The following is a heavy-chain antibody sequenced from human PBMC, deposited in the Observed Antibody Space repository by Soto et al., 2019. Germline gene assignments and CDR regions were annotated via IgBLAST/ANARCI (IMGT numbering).Heavy chain of an antibody. J-gene: IGHJ6*02. Sequence: PSETLSLTCTVSGGSISSGGYYWSWIRQHPGKGLEWIGYIYYSGSTYYNPSLKSRVTISVDTSKNQFSLKLSSVTAADTAVYYCARDRVIGIPDPYYYYGMDVWGQGTTVTVSS. CDR1: GGSISSGGYY. CDR2: IYYSGST. CDR3: ARDRVIGIPDPYYYYGMDV. D-gene: IGHD3-16*02. V-gene: IGHV4-31*03.